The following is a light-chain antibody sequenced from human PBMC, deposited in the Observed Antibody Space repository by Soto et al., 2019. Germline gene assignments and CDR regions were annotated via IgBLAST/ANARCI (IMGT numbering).Light chain of an antibody. CDR1: SSDVGASKY. CDR3: SSYTSTITGL. J-gene: IGLJ2*01. V-gene: IGLV2-14*01. CDR2: EVS. Sequence: QSALTQPASVSGSPGQSITISCTGTSSDVGASKYVSWYQQHPGKAPKLMIYEVSNRPSGVSNRFSGSKSGNTASLTISGLQAEDEADYYCSSYTSTITGLFGGGTKLTVL.